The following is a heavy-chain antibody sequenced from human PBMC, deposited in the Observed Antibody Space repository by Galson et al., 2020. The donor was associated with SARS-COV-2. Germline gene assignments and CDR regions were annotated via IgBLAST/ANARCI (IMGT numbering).Heavy chain of an antibody. CDR1: GYSFTSYW. V-gene: IGHV5-10-1*01. CDR3: ARHVTHFSGGSCYSFFDY. D-gene: IGHD2-15*01. CDR2: IDPSDSYT. J-gene: IGHJ4*02. Sequence: HGESLKISCKGSGYSFTSYWISWVRQMPGKGLEWMGRIDPSDSYTNYSPSFQGHVTISADKSISTAYLQWSSLKASDTAMYYCARHVTHFSGGSCYSFFDYWGQGTLVTVSS.